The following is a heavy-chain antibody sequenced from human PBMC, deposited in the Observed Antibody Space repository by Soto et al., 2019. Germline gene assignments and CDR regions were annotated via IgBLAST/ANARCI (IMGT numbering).Heavy chain of an antibody. Sequence: ESLKISCQGSGYSFASYWIGWVRQMPGKDLEWMGIIYPGDSDTRYSPSFQGQVTISADKSLRTDYLQWTSLKASDTALYYCARTRSFTLGFYYDGMDVWGQGTTVTVSS. J-gene: IGHJ6*02. CDR2: IYPGDSDT. CDR1: GYSFASYW. D-gene: IGHD6-6*01. CDR3: ARTRSFTLGFYYDGMDV. V-gene: IGHV5-51*01.